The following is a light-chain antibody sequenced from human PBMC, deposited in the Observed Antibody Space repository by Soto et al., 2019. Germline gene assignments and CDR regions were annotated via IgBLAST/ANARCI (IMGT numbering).Light chain of an antibody. V-gene: IGLV1-44*01. CDR2: NNN. J-gene: IGLJ1*01. Sequence: QLVLTQPPSASGTPGQRVTISCSGSSSNIGSNTVNWYQQLPGTAPKLLIYNNNQRTSGVPDRFSGSKSGTSASLAISGLQYEDEADYYCAAWDDSLNGLVFGTGTKLTVL. CDR3: AAWDDSLNGLV. CDR1: SSNIGSNT.